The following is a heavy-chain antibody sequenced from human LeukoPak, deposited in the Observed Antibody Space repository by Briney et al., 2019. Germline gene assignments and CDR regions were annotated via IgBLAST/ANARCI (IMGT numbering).Heavy chain of an antibody. CDR1: GGSLSTYA. D-gene: IGHD2-15*01. Sequence: SVKVSCKASGGSLSTYAINWVRQVPGRGLEWMGGIIPFYSATDYAQKLQGRVTITADESTNTAYMELNSLTSKDTAVYYCARMVGYAYSDYWGQEPWSPSPQ. J-gene: IGHJ4*01. V-gene: IGHV1-69*13. CDR3: ARMVGYAYSDY. CDR2: IIPFYSAT.